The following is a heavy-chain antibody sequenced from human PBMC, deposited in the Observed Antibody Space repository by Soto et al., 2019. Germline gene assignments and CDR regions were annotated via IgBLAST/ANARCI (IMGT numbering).Heavy chain of an antibody. CDR3: ATTIGRNSLTFDY. Sequence: SETLSLTCTVSGGSVSSGSYYWSWIRQPPGKGLEWIGYIYYSGSTNYNPSLKSRVTVSVDTSKNQFSLKLSSVTAADTAVYYSATTIGRNSLTFDYWGPGTLVTVSS. CDR1: GGSVSSGSYY. CDR2: IYYSGST. D-gene: IGHD4-4*01. J-gene: IGHJ4*02. V-gene: IGHV4-61*01.